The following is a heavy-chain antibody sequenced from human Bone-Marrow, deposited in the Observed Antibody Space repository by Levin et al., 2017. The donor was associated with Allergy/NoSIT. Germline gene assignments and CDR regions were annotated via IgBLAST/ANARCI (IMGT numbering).Heavy chain of an antibody. Sequence: PGGSLRLSCKASGGTFNNYAFTWMRQAPGQDFEWMGGIIPIFRSGHYAQKFQGRITITADESTSTTYMELRNLRSDDSAFYYCAREVDSSKTWYFDLWGRGTLVTVSS. V-gene: IGHV1-69*01. CDR2: IIPIFRSG. D-gene: IGHD6-19*01. CDR3: AREVDSSKTWYFDL. CDR1: GGTFNNYA. J-gene: IGHJ2*01.